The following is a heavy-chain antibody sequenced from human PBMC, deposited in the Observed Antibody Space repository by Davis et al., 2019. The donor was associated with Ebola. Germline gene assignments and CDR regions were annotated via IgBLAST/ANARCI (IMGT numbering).Heavy chain of an antibody. CDR2: IIPVVDTK. V-gene: IGHV1-69*04. D-gene: IGHD5/OR15-5a*01. Sequence: AASVKVSCKTSGGTFTNYAVNWVRQAPGQGLEWMGRIIPVVDTKDYAQKFQGRVTLTADKATNTAYMELSGLRFDDTAVYYCARGKCFDPWGQGTLVTVSS. CDR3: ARGKCFDP. J-gene: IGHJ5*02. CDR1: GGTFTNYA.